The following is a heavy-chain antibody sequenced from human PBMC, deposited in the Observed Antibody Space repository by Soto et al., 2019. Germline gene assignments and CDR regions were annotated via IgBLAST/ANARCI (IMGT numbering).Heavy chain of an antibody. D-gene: IGHD6-13*01. V-gene: IGHV1-46*01. CDR2: INPLPTSGST. CDR1: GYIFTNYY. CDR3: ARDLAAAAY. J-gene: IGHJ4*02. Sequence: QVQLVQSGAEVKKPGASVKVSCKASGYIFTNYYIHWVRQAPGQGLEWMAIINPLPTSGSTNYAQKFRGRVTVTRDTSMRTVYLELSSLRSDDTAVFYCARDLAAAAYWGQGPLVTVSS.